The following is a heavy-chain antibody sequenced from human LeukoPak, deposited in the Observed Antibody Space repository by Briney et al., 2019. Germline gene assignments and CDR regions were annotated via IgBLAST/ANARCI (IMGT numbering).Heavy chain of an antibody. CDR3: ARGWGYDYVWGSYRYSVLYYFDY. D-gene: IGHD3-16*02. V-gene: IGHV4-4*07. CDR1: GGSISSYY. J-gene: IGHJ4*02. CDR2: IYTSGST. Sequence: SETLSLTCTVSGGSISSYYWSWIRQPAGKGLEWIGRIYTSGSTNYNPSLKSRVTMSVDTSKNQFSLKLSSVTAADTAVYYCARGWGYDYVWGSYRYSVLYYFDYWGQGTLVTVSS.